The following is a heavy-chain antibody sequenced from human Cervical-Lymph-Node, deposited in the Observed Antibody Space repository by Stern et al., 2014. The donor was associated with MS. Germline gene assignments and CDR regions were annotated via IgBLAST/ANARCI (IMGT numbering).Heavy chain of an antibody. V-gene: IGHV1-46*01. D-gene: IGHD1-26*01. CDR2: INPSGGST. Sequence: QMQLVQSGPEVKKPGASVNISCKASGYTFTRYYIHWVRQAPGQGLEWLGIINPSGGSTNYAQKFQGRVTMPRDTSTSTIYMELSSLTSEDTAVYYCARATTGAGFDLWGQGTMVTVSS. CDR1: GYTFTRYY. CDR3: ARATTGAGFDL. J-gene: IGHJ3*01.